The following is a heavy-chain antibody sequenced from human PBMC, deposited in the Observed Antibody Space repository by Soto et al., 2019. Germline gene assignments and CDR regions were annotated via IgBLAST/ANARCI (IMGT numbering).Heavy chain of an antibody. V-gene: IGHV4-59*01. CDR3: ATQTGLYYYGMDV. CDR2: FFYSGST. J-gene: IGHJ6*02. Sequence: SETLSLTCTVSGGSINAFFWSWVRQPPGKGLESIGYFFYSGSTNYNPSLKSRVTISLDTSKTQFSLNLTSVTAADTAVYYCATQTGLYYYGMDVWGQGTTVTVSS. CDR1: GGSINAFF.